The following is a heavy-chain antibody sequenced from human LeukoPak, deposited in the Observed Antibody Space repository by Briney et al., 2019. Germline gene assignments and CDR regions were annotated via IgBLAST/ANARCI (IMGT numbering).Heavy chain of an antibody. J-gene: IGHJ4*02. V-gene: IGHV3-30-3*01. CDR3: ARGPLGYCSGSTCSNFDF. Sequence: GGSLTLSCAASGFTFSNYAMHWVRQAPGKGLEWVAVISYDGNNKYYADSVKGRFTISRDNSKNTLYLQMNSLRAEDTAVYSCARGPLGYCSGSTCSNFDFWGQGTRVTVSS. CDR1: GFTFSNYA. D-gene: IGHD2-15*01. CDR2: ISYDGNNK.